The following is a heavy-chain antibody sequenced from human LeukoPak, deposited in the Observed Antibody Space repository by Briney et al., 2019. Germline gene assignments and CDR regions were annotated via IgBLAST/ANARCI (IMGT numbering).Heavy chain of an antibody. CDR2: IYYSGST. V-gene: IGHV4-39*01. J-gene: IGHJ4*02. Sequence: MASETLSLTCTVSGGSISSGGYYWSRIRQPPGKGLEWIGSIYYSGSTYYNPSLKSRVTISVDTSKNQFSLKLSSVTAADTAVYYCARRGQWGCSGGSCYLQPFDYWGQGTLVTVSS. D-gene: IGHD2-15*01. CDR1: GGSISSGGYY. CDR3: ARRGQWGCSGGSCYLQPFDY.